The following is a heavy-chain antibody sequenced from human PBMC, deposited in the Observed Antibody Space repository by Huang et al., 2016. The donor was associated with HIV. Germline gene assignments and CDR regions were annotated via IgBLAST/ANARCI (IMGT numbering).Heavy chain of an antibody. CDR2: VNHRGRS. V-gene: IGHV4-34*02. Sequence: QVQLQQWGAGLLKPSGVLSLKCAVYGGSLSDYYWTWIRQSPGKGLEWIGEVNHRGRSTYNPSRRSRGTMSVDMSKNQFSLTLTSLTVADTAVYYCARPRMTATSSDSTWSFFDSWGQGTLVIVSS. CDR1: GGSLSDYY. D-gene: IGHD3-10*01. CDR3: ARPRMTATSSDSTWSFFDS. J-gene: IGHJ4*02.